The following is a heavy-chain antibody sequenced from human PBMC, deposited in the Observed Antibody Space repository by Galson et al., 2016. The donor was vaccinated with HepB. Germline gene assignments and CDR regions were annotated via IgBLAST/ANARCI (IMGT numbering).Heavy chain of an antibody. CDR2: ISYNGNKQ. Sequence: SLRLSCAASGFTSASTLTNYAMHWVRQAPGKVLEWEAVISYNGNKQYYADSVKGLFTISSDISTNILYLQMNSLRPEYTAVYYCASGDYYGSGNYSNWFDPWGQGTLVTVSS. V-gene: IGHV3-30-3*01. CDR3: ASGDYYGSGNYSNWFDP. J-gene: IGHJ5*02. D-gene: IGHD3-10*01. CDR1: GFTSASTLTNYA.